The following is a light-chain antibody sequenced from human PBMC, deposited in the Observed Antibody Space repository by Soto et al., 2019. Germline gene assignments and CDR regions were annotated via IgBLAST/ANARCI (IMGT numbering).Light chain of an antibody. J-gene: IGKJ4*01. Sequence: DIQMTQSPSSLSASVGDRVTITCQASQDISNYLNWYQQKPGKDPKLLIYDASSLETGVPSRFSGSGSGTDFTFTISSLQPEDIATYYCQQYDNLPLTFGGGTKVEIK. CDR2: DAS. CDR1: QDISNY. V-gene: IGKV1-33*01. CDR3: QQYDNLPLT.